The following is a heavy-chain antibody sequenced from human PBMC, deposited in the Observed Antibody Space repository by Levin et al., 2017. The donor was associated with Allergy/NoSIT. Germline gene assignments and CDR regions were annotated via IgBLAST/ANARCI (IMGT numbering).Heavy chain of an antibody. V-gene: IGHV4-39*01. CDR1: GGSIGSSTNY. J-gene: IGHJ5*02. CDR2: VYFTGDT. CDR3: ARQGGRYFDP. Sequence: SETLSLMCTVSGGSIGSSTNYWAWIRQTPGKGLEWIGSVYFTGDTYFNPSLKTRVTISVDTSTNQFSLKLRSVTAADTGLYYCARQGGRYFDPWGQGTLINVS. D-gene: IGHD3-10*01.